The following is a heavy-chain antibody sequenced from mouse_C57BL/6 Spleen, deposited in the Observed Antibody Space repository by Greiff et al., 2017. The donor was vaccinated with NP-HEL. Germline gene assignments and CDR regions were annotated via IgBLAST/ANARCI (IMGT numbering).Heavy chain of an antibody. J-gene: IGHJ2*01. CDR3: ASHYGNYLIDY. D-gene: IGHD2-1*01. V-gene: IGHV5-6*01. CDR1: GFTFSSYG. CDR2: ISSGGSYT. Sequence: EVKVVESGGDLVKPGGSLKLSCAASGFTFSSYGMSWVRQTPDKRLEWVATISSGGSYTYYPDSVKGRFTISRDNAKNTLYLQMSSLKSEDTAMYYCASHYGNYLIDYWGQGTTLTVSS.